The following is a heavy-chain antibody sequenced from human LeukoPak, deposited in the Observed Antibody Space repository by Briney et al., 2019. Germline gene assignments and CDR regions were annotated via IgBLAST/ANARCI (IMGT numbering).Heavy chain of an antibody. CDR3: ARGHYDILTASYKWTPDY. CDR1: GFTFSTYN. Sequence: GGALRLSCAASGFTFSTYNMNWVRQAPGKGREWVSSITSRGVYIYYADSVKGRFTTSRDNAKNSWSLQLNRLPAEDTAVYYCARGHYDILTASYKWTPDYWGQGTLVTVSS. V-gene: IGHV3-21*06. D-gene: IGHD3-9*01. CDR2: ITSRGVYI. J-gene: IGHJ4*02.